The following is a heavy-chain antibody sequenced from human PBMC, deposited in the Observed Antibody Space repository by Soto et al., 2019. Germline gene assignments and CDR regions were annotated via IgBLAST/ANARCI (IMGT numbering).Heavy chain of an antibody. D-gene: IGHD6-13*01. CDR3: ARHRIGSSWYRNYYGMDV. Sequence: SETLSLTCDVSGGSIKTDNWWTWVRQSPGKGLEWIGSIYYSGSTYYNPSLKSRVTISVDTSKNQFSLKLSSVTAADTAVYYCARHRIGSSWYRNYYGMDVWGQGTTVTVSS. CDR1: GGSIKTDNW. V-gene: IGHV4-39*01. CDR2: IYYSGST. J-gene: IGHJ6*02.